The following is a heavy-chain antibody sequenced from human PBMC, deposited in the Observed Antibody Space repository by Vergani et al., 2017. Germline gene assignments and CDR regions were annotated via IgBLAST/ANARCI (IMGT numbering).Heavy chain of an antibody. CDR2: INTTTGNP. CDR1: GYTFTRYA. CDR3: ARVLNGYDSCGSLGN. V-gene: IGHV7-4-1*02. D-gene: IGHD3-22*01. Sequence: QVQLVQSGSELKKPGASVKISCKASGYTFTRYAINWLRQAPGQGLEWMGWINTTTGNPTYAQVFTGRFVFSLDTSVTAAYLQINGLKAEDSAMYYCARVLNGYDSCGSLGNWGQGTLLTVSS. J-gene: IGHJ4*02.